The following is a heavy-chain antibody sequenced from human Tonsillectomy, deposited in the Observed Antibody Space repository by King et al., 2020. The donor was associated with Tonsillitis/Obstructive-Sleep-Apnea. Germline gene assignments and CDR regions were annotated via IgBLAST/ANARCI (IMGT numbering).Heavy chain of an antibody. V-gene: IGHV3-30*18. CDR1: GFTFSNYG. D-gene: IGHD3-9*01. CDR2: ISYDGSNK. J-gene: IGHJ6*02. CDR3: AKDPYYDILTGYWGDYYYYGMDV. Sequence: VQLQESGGGVVQPGRSLRLSCAASGFTFSNYGMHWVRQAPGKGLEWVAVISYDGSNKYYADSVKGRFTISRDKSKNTLDLQMDSLRAEETAVYYCAKDPYYDILTGYWGDYYYYGMDVWGQGTTVTVSS.